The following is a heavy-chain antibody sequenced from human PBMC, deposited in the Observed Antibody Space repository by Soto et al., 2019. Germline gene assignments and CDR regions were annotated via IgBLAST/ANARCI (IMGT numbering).Heavy chain of an antibody. CDR3: ARDQRVGYSSSWFRSHYYYHRMDV. CDR1: GFTFSSYA. J-gene: IGHJ6*02. D-gene: IGHD6-13*01. V-gene: IGHV3-30*14. CDR2: ISYDGSNK. Sequence: GGSLSLACAASGFTFSSYAMHWVRQAPGKGLEWVAVISYDGSNKYYADSVKGRFTISRDNSKNTLYLQMNSLRAEDTAVYYCARDQRVGYSSSWFRSHYYYHRMDVWGQGTTVTVSS.